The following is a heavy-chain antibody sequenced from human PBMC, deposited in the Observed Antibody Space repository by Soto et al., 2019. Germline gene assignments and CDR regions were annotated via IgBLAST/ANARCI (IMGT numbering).Heavy chain of an antibody. V-gene: IGHV1-69*02. CDR2: IIPILGIA. J-gene: IGHJ6*02. CDR3: AREGRGQCSGGSCYPPSYYYYGMDV. CDR1: GGTFSSYT. Sequence: QVQLVQSGAEVKKPGSSVKVSCKASGGTFSSYTISWVRQAPGQGLEWMGRIIPILGIANYAQKFQGRVTITADKSARRAAMGPSSRRSEDTAGYHWAREGRGQCSGGSCYPPSYYYYGMDVWGQGTTVTVSS. D-gene: IGHD2-15*01.